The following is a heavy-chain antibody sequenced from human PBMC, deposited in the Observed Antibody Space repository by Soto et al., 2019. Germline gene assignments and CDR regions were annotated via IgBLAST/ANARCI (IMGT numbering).Heavy chain of an antibody. CDR2: IIPIFGTA. Sequence: QVQLVQSGAEVKKPGSSVKVSCKASGGTFSSYAISWVRQAPGQGLEWMRGIIPIFGTANYAQKFQGRVTRTAEESTSTAYMELSSLRAGDTAVYYCASGGDGYNCGFDYWGQGALVTVSS. J-gene: IGHJ4*02. V-gene: IGHV1-69*12. D-gene: IGHD5-12*01. CDR1: GGTFSSYA. CDR3: ASGGDGYNCGFDY.